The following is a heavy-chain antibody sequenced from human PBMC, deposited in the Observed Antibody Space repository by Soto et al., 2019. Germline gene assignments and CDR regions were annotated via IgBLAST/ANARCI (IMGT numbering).Heavy chain of an antibody. CDR1: GFTFSSYA. V-gene: IGHV3-23*01. D-gene: IGHD2-15*01. CDR3: AKDLLSSGGSCYMGVCLLGGSAFDY. Sequence: QPGGSLRLSCAASGFTFSSYAMHWVRQAPGKGLEWVSAISGSGGSTYYADSVKGRFTISRDNSKNTLYLQMNSLRAEDTAVYYCAKDLLSSGGSCYMGVCLLGGSAFDYWGQGTLVTVSS. CDR2: ISGSGGST. J-gene: IGHJ4*02.